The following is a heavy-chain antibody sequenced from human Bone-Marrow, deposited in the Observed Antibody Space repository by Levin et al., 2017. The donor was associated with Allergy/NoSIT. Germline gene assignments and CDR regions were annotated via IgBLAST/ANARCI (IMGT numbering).Heavy chain of an antibody. Sequence: ASVKVSCKASGYTFTNYDINWVRQAAGQGLEWMGWMKPSTGDTGFAEKFQGRVTLTRDSSLNTAYMEVSSLTTDDTAVYYCPRGRFDLKYWGQGTHVTVSP. D-gene: IGHD3-3*01. J-gene: IGHJ4*02. V-gene: IGHV1-8*01. CDR3: PRGRFDLKY. CDR1: GYTFTNYD. CDR2: MKPSTGDT.